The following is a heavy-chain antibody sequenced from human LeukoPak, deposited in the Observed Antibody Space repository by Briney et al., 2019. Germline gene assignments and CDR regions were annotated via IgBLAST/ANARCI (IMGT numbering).Heavy chain of an antibody. CDR1: GYSFTTHW. D-gene: IGHD3-16*01. V-gene: IGHV5-51*01. CDR3: ARLEEDLTLGVAGYWFVP. CDR2: IYPDDSNT. J-gene: IGHJ5*02. Sequence: GESLKISCKGSGYSFTTHWIGWVRQMPGKGLEWMGIIYPDDSNTRYSPSFQGQVTLSADKSINTAYLQWSSLRASDTAMYYCARLEEDLTLGVAGYWFVPWGQGALVTVS.